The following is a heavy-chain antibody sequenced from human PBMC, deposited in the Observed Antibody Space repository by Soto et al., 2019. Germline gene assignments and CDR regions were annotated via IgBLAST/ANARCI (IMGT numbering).Heavy chain of an antibody. D-gene: IGHD6-13*01. J-gene: IGHJ6*02. CDR2: INPNSGGT. Sequence: ASVKVSYKASGYTFTGYYMHWVRQAPGQGLEWMGWINPNSGGTNYAQKFQGWVTMTRDTSISTAYMELSRLRSDDTAVYYCARGGIAAEDYYYYGMDVWGQGTTVTVSS. V-gene: IGHV1-2*04. CDR1: GYTFTGYY. CDR3: ARGGIAAEDYYYYGMDV.